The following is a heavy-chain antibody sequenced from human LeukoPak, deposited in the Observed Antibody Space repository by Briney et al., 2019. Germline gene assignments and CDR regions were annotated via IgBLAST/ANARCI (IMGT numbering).Heavy chain of an antibody. CDR2: INPNSGGT. D-gene: IGHD2-21*02. J-gene: IGHJ4*02. Sequence: ASVKVSCKASGYTFTGYYMHWVRQAPGQGLEWMGWINPNSGGTNYAQKFQGRVTMTEDTSTDTAYMELSSLRSEDAAVYYCATGLAYCGGDCFNYFDYWGQGTLVTVSS. CDR1: GYTFTGYY. CDR3: ATGLAYCGGDCFNYFDY. V-gene: IGHV1-2*02.